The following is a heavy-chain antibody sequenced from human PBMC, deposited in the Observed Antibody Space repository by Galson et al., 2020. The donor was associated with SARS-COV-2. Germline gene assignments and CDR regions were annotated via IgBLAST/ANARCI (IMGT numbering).Heavy chain of an antibody. V-gene: IGHV4-39*07. CDR1: GGSITSGSYY. D-gene: IGHD6-13*01. CDR2: IHHSGGT. CDR3: VRSYSSSWYSPTYYYGLDL. Sequence: SQTLSLTCTVSGGSITSGSYYWGWIRQSPGRGLEWIGSIHHSGGTNYNPSFKSRVTISVDTSKNQFSLKLTSVTAADSALYFCVRSYSSSWYSPTYYYGLDLWGQGTTVTVSS. J-gene: IGHJ6*02.